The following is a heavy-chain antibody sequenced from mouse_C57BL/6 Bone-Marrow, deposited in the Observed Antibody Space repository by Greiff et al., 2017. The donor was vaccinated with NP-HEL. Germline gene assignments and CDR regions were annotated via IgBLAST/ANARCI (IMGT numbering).Heavy chain of an antibody. V-gene: IGHV1-82*01. Sequence: VQLKESGPELVKPGASVKISCKASGYAFSSSWMNWVKQRPGKGLEWIGRIYPGDGDTNYNGQFRGKATLTADKSSSTAYMQLSSHTSEDSAVYFCASYYYGSSLYFDYWGQGTTLTVSS. D-gene: IGHD1-1*01. CDR2: IYPGDGDT. J-gene: IGHJ2*01. CDR3: ASYYYGSSLYFDY. CDR1: GYAFSSSW.